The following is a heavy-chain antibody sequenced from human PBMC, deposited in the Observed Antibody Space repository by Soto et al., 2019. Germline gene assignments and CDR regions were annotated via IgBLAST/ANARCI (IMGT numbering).Heavy chain of an antibody. D-gene: IGHD3-16*01. CDR1: GFTFSSYS. CDR3: ARGLSWGSYRFDY. J-gene: IGHJ4*02. Sequence: GGSLILSCAPSGFTFSSYSRNWVRQAPGKGLEWVSSISSSSSYIYYADSVKGRFTISVDTSKNQFSLKLSSVTAADTAVYYCARGLSWGSYRFDYWGQGTLVTVSS. V-gene: IGHV3-21*04. CDR2: ISSSSSYI.